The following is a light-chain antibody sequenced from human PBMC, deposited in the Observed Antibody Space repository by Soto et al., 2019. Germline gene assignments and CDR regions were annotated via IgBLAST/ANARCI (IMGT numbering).Light chain of an antibody. CDR3: QQSYSTPPFT. CDR2: EAS. J-gene: IGKJ3*01. Sequence: DIQMTQSPSPLSASVGDRVDITCRTSQSVSSYLNWYQAKPGKAPKLLIYEASSLESGVPSRFSGSGSGTDFTLTISSLQPEDSVTYYCQQSYSTPPFTFGPGTRVDI. CDR1: QSVSSY. V-gene: IGKV1-39*01.